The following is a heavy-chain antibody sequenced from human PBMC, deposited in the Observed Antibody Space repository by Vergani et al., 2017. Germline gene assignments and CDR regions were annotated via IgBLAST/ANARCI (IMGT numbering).Heavy chain of an antibody. CDR3: ARRYCSGGSCDTEFDY. CDR2: IYTSGST. Sequence: QVQLQQWGAGLLKPSETLSLTCAVYGGSFSGYYWSWIRQPPGKGLEWIGYIYTSGSTNYNPSLKSRVTISVDTSKNQFSLKLSSVTAADTAVYYCARRYCSGGSCDTEFDYWGQGTLVTVSS. V-gene: IGHV4-34*01. D-gene: IGHD2-15*01. CDR1: GGSFSGYY. J-gene: IGHJ4*02.